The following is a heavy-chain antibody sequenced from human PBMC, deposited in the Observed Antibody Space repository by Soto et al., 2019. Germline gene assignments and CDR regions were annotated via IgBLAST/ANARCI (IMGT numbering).Heavy chain of an antibody. V-gene: IGHV1-69*13. J-gene: IGHJ1*01. CDR3: ARGSGYSSSWFRAEYFQH. D-gene: IGHD6-13*01. CDR2: IIPIFGTA. Sequence: SVKVSFKASGGTFSSYAISWLRQAPGQGLEWMGGIIPIFGTANYAQKFQGRVTITADESTSTAYMELSSLRSEDTAVYYCARGSGYSSSWFRAEYFQHWGQGTLVTVSS. CDR1: GGTFSSYA.